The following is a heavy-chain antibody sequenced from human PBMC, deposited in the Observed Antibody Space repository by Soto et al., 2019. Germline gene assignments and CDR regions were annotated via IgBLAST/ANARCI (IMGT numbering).Heavy chain of an antibody. J-gene: IGHJ5*02. CDR1: GFPFSSYW. D-gene: IGHD3-16*01. V-gene: IGHV3-7*01. Sequence: GGSLRLSCAASGFPFSSYWMSWVRQAPGKGLEWVANIKQDGSEKYYVDSVKGRFTISRDNAKNSLYLQMNSLRAEDTAVYFCARDYSVSGSYAPWFDPRGQGTLVTVSS. CDR3: ARDYSVSGSYAPWFDP. CDR2: IKQDGSEK.